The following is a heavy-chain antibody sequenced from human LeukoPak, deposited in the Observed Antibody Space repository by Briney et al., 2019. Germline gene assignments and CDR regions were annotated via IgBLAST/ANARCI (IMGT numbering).Heavy chain of an antibody. D-gene: IGHD5-18*01. Sequence: ASVKVSCKVSGYTLTELSMHWVRQAPGKGLEWMGGFDPEDGETTYAQKFQGRVTMTEDTSTDTAYMELSSLRSEDTAVYYCATGVDTAMVTGYWGQGTLVTVSS. CDR2: FDPEDGET. V-gene: IGHV1-24*01. CDR3: ATGVDTAMVTGY. J-gene: IGHJ4*02. CDR1: GYTLTELS.